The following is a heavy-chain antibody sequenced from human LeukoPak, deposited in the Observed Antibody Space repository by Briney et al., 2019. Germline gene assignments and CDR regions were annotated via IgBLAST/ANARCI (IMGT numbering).Heavy chain of an antibody. CDR3: AREPRGGAFDI. CDR2: ISSSSSTI. CDR1: GFTFSSYA. V-gene: IGHV3-48*01. J-gene: IGHJ3*02. Sequence: GGSLRLSCAASGFTFSSYAMHWVRQAPGKGLEWVSYISSSSSTIYYADSVKVRFTISRDSAKNSLYLQMNSLRAEDTAVYYCAREPRGGAFDIWGQGTMVTVSS.